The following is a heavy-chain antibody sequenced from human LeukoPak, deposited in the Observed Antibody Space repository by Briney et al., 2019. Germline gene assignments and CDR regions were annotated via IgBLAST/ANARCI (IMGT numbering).Heavy chain of an antibody. CDR1: GHTFTSYG. CDR2: ISAYNGNT. Sequence: GASVKVSCKASGHTFTSYGISWVRQAPGQGLEWMGWISAYNGNTNYAQKLQGRVTMTTDTSTSTAYMELRSLRSDDTAVYYCARAGFRVLSGLVEYWGQGTLVTVSS. J-gene: IGHJ4*02. D-gene: IGHD3-10*01. V-gene: IGHV1-18*01. CDR3: ARAGFRVLSGLVEY.